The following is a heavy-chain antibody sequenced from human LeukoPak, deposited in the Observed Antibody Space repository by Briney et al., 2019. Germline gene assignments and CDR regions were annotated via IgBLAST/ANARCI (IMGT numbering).Heavy chain of an antibody. CDR3: ARSRPIDYDSSGYYYVWAFDI. D-gene: IGHD3-22*01. J-gene: IGHJ3*02. V-gene: IGHV4-61*01. CDR2: IYYSGST. CDR1: GGSVSSGSYY. Sequence: SETLSLTCTVSGGSVSSGSYYWSWIRQPPGKGLEWIGYIYYSGSTNYNPSLKSRVTISVDKSKNQFSLKLSSVTAADTAVYYCARSRPIDYDSSGYYYVWAFDIWGQGTMVTVSS.